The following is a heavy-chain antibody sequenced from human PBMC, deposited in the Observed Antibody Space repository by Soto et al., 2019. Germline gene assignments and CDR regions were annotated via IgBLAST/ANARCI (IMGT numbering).Heavy chain of an antibody. Sequence: GGSLRLSCAASGFTFRSYGMHWVRQAPGKGLEWVAVIWYDGSNKYYADSVKGRFTISRDNSRNTLYLQMDSLSAEDTAVYYCARDRGTYSDRSRFGYFEYWGQGTLVTVSS. CDR1: GFTFRSYG. J-gene: IGHJ4*02. V-gene: IGHV3-33*01. CDR3: ARDRGTYSDRSRFGYFEY. D-gene: IGHD1-26*01. CDR2: IWYDGSNK.